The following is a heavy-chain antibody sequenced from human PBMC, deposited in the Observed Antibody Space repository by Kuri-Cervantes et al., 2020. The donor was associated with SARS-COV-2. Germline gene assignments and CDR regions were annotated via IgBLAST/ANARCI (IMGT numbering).Heavy chain of an antibody. CDR3: ARRGAGSSSAAFDI. CDR2: INHSGST. J-gene: IGHJ3*02. V-gene: IGHV4-59*08. Sequence: SETLSLTCTVSGGSISSYYWSWIRQPPGKGLEWIGEINHSGSTNYNPSLKSRITISVDTSKNQISLKLSSVTAADTAVYYCARRGAGSSSAAFDIWGQGTMVTVSS. D-gene: IGHD6-6*01. CDR1: GGSISSYY.